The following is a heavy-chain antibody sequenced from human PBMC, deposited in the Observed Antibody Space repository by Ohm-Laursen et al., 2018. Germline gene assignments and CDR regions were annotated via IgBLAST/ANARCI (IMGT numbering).Heavy chain of an antibody. Sequence: LRLSCSASGFTFSDFYMSWFRQAPGKGLEWVSYITSSGTTRYYADSVKGRFTISRDNAKNSLYLQMNSLRAEGTAVYYCAREGVVGYGMDVWGQGTTVTVSS. CDR2: ITSSGTTR. J-gene: IGHJ6*02. V-gene: IGHV3-11*01. D-gene: IGHD2-15*01. CDR1: GFTFSDFY. CDR3: AREGVVGYGMDV.